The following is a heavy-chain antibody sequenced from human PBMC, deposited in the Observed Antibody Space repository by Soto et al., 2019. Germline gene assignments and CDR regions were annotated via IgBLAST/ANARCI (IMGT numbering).Heavy chain of an antibody. Sequence: EVQLLESGGGLVQPGGSLRLSCAASGFTFSSYAMRWVRQAPGKGLEWVSAISGSGDSTYYADSVKGRFTTSRDNSKNPLYLQRNSLRAEDTAVYYCARRGSGSYYDYWGQGTLVTVSS. J-gene: IGHJ4*02. CDR3: ARRGSGSYYDY. D-gene: IGHD1-26*01. CDR1: GFTFSSYA. V-gene: IGHV3-23*01. CDR2: ISGSGDST.